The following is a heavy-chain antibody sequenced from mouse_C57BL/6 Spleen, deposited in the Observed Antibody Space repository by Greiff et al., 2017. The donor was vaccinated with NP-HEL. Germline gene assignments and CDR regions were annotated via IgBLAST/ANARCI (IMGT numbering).Heavy chain of an antibody. J-gene: IGHJ2*01. V-gene: IGHV14-4*01. CDR3: TSDYGRY. Sequence: EVKLVESGAELVRPGASVKLSCTASGFNIKDDYMHWVKQRPEQGLEWIGWIDPENGDTEYASKFQGKATITADTSSNTAYLQLSSLTSEDTAVYYCTSDYGRYWGQGTTLTVSS. CDR1: GFNIKDDY. CDR2: IDPENGDT. D-gene: IGHD1-1*02.